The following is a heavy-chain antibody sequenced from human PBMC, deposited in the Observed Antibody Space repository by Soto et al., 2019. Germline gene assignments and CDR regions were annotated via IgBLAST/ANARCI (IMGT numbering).Heavy chain of an antibody. D-gene: IGHD3-10*01. CDR1: GGSISSYY. J-gene: IGHJ3*02. V-gene: IGHV4-59*01. Sequence: SETLSLTCTVSGGSISSYYWSWSRQPPGKGLEWIGYIYYSGSTNYNPSLKSRVTISVDTSKNQFSLKLSSVTVADTAVYYCGVYGSGHDAFDIWGQGTMVTVSS. CDR3: GVYGSGHDAFDI. CDR2: IYYSGST.